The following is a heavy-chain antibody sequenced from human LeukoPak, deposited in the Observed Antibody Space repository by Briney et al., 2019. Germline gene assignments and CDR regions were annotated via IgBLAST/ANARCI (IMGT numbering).Heavy chain of an antibody. J-gene: IGHJ4*02. CDR1: GYSFTNYW. Sequence: GESLKFSCKASGYSFTNYWIGWVRQMPGKGLEWLGIIYPGDFDTRYSPSFQGQVTISADKSDSTAYLQWSSLKASDTAMYYCARQENSGSYGVGYWGQGTLVTVSS. CDR2: IYPGDFDT. CDR3: ARQENSGSYGVGY. V-gene: IGHV5-51*01. D-gene: IGHD1-26*01.